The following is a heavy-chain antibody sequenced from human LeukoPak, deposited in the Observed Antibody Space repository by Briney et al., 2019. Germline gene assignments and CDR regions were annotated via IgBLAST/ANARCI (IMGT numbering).Heavy chain of an antibody. V-gene: IGHV1-69*13. CDR1: GGSFTTYA. J-gene: IGHJ3*02. Sequence: GASVKVSCKAFGGSFTTYAISWVRQAPRQSLEWMGGLIPVSGRPNYAQKFQGRLTISADESTTTAHMELKSLRSEDTALYYCAKDDLGLAAFDIWGQGTMVTVSS. CDR3: AKDDLGLAAFDI. D-gene: IGHD7-27*01. CDR2: LIPVSGRP.